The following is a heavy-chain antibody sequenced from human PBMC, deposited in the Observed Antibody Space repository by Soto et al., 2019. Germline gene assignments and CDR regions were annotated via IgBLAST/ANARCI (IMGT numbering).Heavy chain of an antibody. CDR3: AEDLVTGDSTQDPFDI. V-gene: IGHV3-23*01. D-gene: IGHD7-27*01. Sequence: GGSLRLSCAASGFTFSSYAMSWVRQAPGKGLEWVSAISVSGGSTYYEDSVKGRFTISRDNSKNTLYLQMNSLRAEDTAVFYCAEDLVTGDSTQDPFDIWGQGTMVTVSS. J-gene: IGHJ3*02. CDR1: GFTFSSYA. CDR2: ISVSGGST.